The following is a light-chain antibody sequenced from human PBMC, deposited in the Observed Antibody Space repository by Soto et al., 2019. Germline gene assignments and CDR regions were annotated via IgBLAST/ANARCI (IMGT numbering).Light chain of an antibody. J-gene: IGKJ1*01. CDR2: DAS. Sequence: EIVLTQSPATLSLSPGERATLSCRASQSVSTFLAWYQQKPGQAPRLLIYDASNRATGIPARFSGSGSGTDFTLPNSSLDPEDVVVYYSQQRSNWPWTFGQGTKVEIK. CDR1: QSVSTF. V-gene: IGKV3-11*01. CDR3: QQRSNWPWT.